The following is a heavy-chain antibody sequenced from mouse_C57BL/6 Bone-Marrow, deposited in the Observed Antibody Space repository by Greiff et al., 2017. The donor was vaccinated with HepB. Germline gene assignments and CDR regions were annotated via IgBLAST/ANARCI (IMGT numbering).Heavy chain of an antibody. Sequence: QVQLQQSGAELARPGASVKLSCKASGYTFTSYGISWVKQRTGQGLEWIGEIYPRSGNTYYNEKFKGKATLTADKSSSTAYMELRSLTSEDSAVYFCAREDYYYGSSNWYFDVWGTGTTVTVSS. CDR1: GYTFTSYG. CDR2: IYPRSGNT. J-gene: IGHJ1*03. CDR3: AREDYYYGSSNWYFDV. V-gene: IGHV1-81*01. D-gene: IGHD1-1*01.